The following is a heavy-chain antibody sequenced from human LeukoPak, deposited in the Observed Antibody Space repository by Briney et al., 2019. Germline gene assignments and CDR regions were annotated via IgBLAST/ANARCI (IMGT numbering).Heavy chain of an antibody. CDR2: ISSSSTFI. Sequence: GGSLRLSCAASGFTFRSYSMNWVRQAPGKGLEWVSTISSSSTFIYYVDSVKGRFTISRDNAENSVYLQMDSLRGDDTAVYYCARDLSLGAPGGFDYWGQGTLVTVSS. J-gene: IGHJ4*02. V-gene: IGHV3-21*01. CDR3: ARDLSLGAPGGFDY. D-gene: IGHD3-16*01. CDR1: GFTFRSYS.